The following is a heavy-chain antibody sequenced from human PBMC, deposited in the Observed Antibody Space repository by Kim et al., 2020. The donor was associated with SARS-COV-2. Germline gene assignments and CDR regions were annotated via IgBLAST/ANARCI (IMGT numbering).Heavy chain of an antibody. CDR3: ARLRGYCSSTSCPFYYYYMDV. V-gene: IGHV4-39*01. CDR1: GGSISSSSYY. D-gene: IGHD2-2*01. J-gene: IGHJ6*03. CDR2: IYYSGST. Sequence: SETLSLTCTVSGGSISSSSYYWGWIRQPPGKGLEWIGSIYYSGSTYYNPSLKSRLTISVDTSKNQFSLKLSSVTAADTAVYYCARLRGYCSSTSCPFYYYYMDVWGKGTTVTVSS.